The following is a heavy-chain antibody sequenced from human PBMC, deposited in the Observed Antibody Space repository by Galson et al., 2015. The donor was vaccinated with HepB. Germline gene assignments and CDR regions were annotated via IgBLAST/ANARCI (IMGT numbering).Heavy chain of an antibody. Sequence: SLRLSCAASGLTISSFDMHWVRQAPGKGLEWVGVTSSDGRSEWYGDSVRGRFAVSRDNSRNTVFLQMNGLRREDTALYYCAKDTSVPTGWYDGLDNWGQGTLVTASP. D-gene: IGHD6-19*01. J-gene: IGHJ4*02. CDR1: GLTISSFD. CDR2: TSSDGRSE. CDR3: AKDTSVPTGWYDGLDN. V-gene: IGHV3-30*18.